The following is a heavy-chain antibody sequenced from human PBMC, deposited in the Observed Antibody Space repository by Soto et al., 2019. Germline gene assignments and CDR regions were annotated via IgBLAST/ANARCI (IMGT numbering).Heavy chain of an antibody. CDR1: GFTFGGYA. V-gene: IGHV3-23*01. D-gene: IGHD2-2*01. Sequence: PGGSLRLSCAASGFTFGGYAMRWVRQAPGKGLEWVSAISGSGGSTYYADSVKGRFTISRDNSKNTLYLQMNSLRAEDTAVYYCAKESVVNIVVVPAAMLAYWGQGTLVTVSS. J-gene: IGHJ4*02. CDR2: ISGSGGST. CDR3: AKESVVNIVVVPAAMLAY.